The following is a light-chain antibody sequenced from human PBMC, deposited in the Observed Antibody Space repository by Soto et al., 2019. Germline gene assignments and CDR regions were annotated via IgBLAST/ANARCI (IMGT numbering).Light chain of an antibody. Sequence: QSALTQPASVSGSPGQSITISCTGTSSDVGGYNYVSWYQQHPGKAPKLMIYDVSNRPSGVSNRFPGSKSGNTASLTISGLQAEDEADYYCSSYTSSSTYVFGTGT. V-gene: IGLV2-14*01. J-gene: IGLJ1*01. CDR3: SSYTSSSTYV. CDR1: SSDVGGYNY. CDR2: DVS.